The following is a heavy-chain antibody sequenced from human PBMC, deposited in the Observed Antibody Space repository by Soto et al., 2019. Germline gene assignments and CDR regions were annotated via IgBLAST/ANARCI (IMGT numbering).Heavy chain of an antibody. V-gene: IGHV5-51*01. Sequence: PGESLKISCKASGYRFSNYWIAWVRQMPGKGLEWMGIIYPGDSDTRYSPSFQGQVTISADKSISTAYLQWSSLKASDTAMYYCASNKDSSGQHAFDIWGQGTMVTVSS. J-gene: IGHJ3*02. D-gene: IGHD3-22*01. CDR1: GYRFSNYW. CDR2: IYPGDSDT. CDR3: ASNKDSSGQHAFDI.